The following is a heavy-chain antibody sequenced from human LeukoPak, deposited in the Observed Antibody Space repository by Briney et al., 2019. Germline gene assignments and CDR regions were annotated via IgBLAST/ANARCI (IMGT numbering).Heavy chain of an antibody. CDR1: GGSISSYY. V-gene: IGHV4-59*01. J-gene: IGHJ3*02. CDR2: IYYSGST. Sequence: PSETLSLTCTVSGGSISSYYWSWIRQPPGKGLEWIGYIYYSGSTNYNPSLKGRVTISVDTSKNQFSLKLSSVTAADTAVYYCARCPRAAFDIWGQGTMVTVSS. CDR3: ARCPRAAFDI.